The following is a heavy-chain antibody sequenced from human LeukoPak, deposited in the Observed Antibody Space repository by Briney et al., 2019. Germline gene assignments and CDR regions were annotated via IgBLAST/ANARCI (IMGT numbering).Heavy chain of an antibody. J-gene: IGHJ4*02. CDR1: GFTFSSYG. CDR2: IRYDGSNK. CDR3: AKDRPYYYDSFVGELDY. V-gene: IGHV3-30*02. Sequence: PGGSLRLSCATSGFTFSSYGMHWVRQAPGKGLEWVAFIRYDGSNKYYADSVKGRFTISRDNSKNTLYLQMNSLRAEDTAVYYCAKDRPYYYDSFVGELDYWGQGTLVTVSS. D-gene: IGHD3-22*01.